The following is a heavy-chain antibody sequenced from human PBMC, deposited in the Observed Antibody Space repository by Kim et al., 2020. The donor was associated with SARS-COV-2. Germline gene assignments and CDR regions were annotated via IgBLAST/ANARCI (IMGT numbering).Heavy chain of an antibody. CDR3: ARGWIQLWLNGYFDY. J-gene: IGHJ4*03. Sequence: GGSLRLSCAASGFTFSSYGMHWVRQAPGKGLEWVAVISYDGSNKYYADSVKGRFTISRDNSKNTLYLQMNSLRAEDTAVYYCARGWIQLWLNGYFDYWG. CDR2: ISYDGSNK. CDR1: GFTFSSYG. D-gene: IGHD5-18*01. V-gene: IGHV3-33*05.